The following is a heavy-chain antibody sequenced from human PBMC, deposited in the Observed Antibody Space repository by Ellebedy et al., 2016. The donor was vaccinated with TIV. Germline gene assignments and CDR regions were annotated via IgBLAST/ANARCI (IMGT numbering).Heavy chain of an antibody. J-gene: IGHJ5*02. CDR3: ARATGRARYDL. D-gene: IGHD1-14*01. CDR1: GFALSSYW. V-gene: IGHV3-7*03. Sequence: GESLKISCVASGFALSSYWMGWVRQAPGKGLEWVANIKTDGSEIYYVDSVKGRFTISRDNAKNSLFLQMTSLRAEDAALYYCARATGRARYDLWGQGTLLTVSP. CDR2: IKTDGSEI.